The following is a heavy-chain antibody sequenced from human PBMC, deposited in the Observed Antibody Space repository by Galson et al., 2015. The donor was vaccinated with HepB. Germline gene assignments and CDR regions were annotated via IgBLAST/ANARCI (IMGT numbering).Heavy chain of an antibody. CDR2: ISYDSTDK. CDR3: AKVKDNYSIHYYGMDV. CDR1: GFTFSIYG. D-gene: IGHD4-11*01. V-gene: IGHV3-30*18. J-gene: IGHJ6*02. Sequence: SLRLSCAASGFTFSIYGLHWVRRAPGKGLEWVAVISYDSTDKYYADSVKGRFTISRDSSKNLLFLQMNSLRAEDTAVYYCAKVKDNYSIHYYGMDVWGQGTTVIVSS.